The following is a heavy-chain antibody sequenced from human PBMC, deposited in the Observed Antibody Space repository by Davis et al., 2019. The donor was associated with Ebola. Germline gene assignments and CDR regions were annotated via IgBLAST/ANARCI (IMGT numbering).Heavy chain of an antibody. J-gene: IGHJ6*02. Sequence: GESLKISCAASGLTFSNYWMTWVRQAPGKGLEWVANIKYDGSETHYVESVEGRFTISRDNAKNSLYLQMNSLRAEDTAVYYCARGVCSSTSCYDYYYGMDVWGQGTTVTVSS. V-gene: IGHV3-7*01. CDR1: GLTFSNYW. CDR3: ARGVCSSTSCYDYYYGMDV. CDR2: IKYDGSET. D-gene: IGHD2-2*01.